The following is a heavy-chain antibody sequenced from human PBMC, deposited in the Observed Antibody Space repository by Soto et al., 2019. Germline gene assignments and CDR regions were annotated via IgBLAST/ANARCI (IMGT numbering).Heavy chain of an antibody. V-gene: IGHV3-23*01. Sequence: EVQLLESGGGLVQPGGSLRLSCAASGFTFSRYAMSWVRQAPGKGLEWVSAISGSGGSTYYADSVKGRFTISRDNSKNTLYLQMNSLRAEDTAVYYCAKNPRPRPYYMDVWGKGTTVTVSS. CDR3: AKNPRPRPYYMDV. CDR1: GFTFSRYA. J-gene: IGHJ6*03. CDR2: ISGSGGST.